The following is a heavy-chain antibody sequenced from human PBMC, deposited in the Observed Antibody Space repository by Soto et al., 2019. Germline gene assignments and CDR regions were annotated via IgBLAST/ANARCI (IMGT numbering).Heavy chain of an antibody. CDR3: ARGIAAAAGGVDY. Sequence: QVQLQESGPGLVKPSGTLSLTCAVSGGSISSSNWWSCVRQPPGKGLEWSGEIYNSGSTNYNPSLKSRVSISVDKSKNQFSLKLSSVTAADTAVYYCARGIAAAAGGVDYWGQGTLVTVSS. CDR2: IYNSGST. J-gene: IGHJ4*02. V-gene: IGHV4-4*02. D-gene: IGHD6-13*01. CDR1: GGSISSSNW.